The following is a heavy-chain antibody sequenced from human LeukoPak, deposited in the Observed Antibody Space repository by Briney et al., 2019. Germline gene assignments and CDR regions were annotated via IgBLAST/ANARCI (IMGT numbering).Heavy chain of an antibody. D-gene: IGHD3-22*01. CDR1: GGSISSGDYY. CDR3: ARGRGVYYYYDSSGQRGRLPDY. Sequence: PSETLSLTCTVSGGSISSGDYYWSWIRQPPGKGLEWIGYIYYSGSTYYNPSLKSRVTISVDTSKNQFSLKLSSVTAADTAVYYCARGRGVYYYYDSSGQRGRLPDYWGQGTLVTVSS. CDR2: IYYSGST. V-gene: IGHV4-30-4*08. J-gene: IGHJ4*02.